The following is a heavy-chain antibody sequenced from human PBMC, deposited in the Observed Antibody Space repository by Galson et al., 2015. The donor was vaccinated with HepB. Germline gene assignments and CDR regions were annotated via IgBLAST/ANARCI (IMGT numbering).Heavy chain of an antibody. J-gene: IGHJ1*01. CDR2: ISSSSNYI. CDR3: VRDNKEYCSSTSCYTTEYFQH. CDR1: GFTFTTYS. D-gene: IGHD2-2*02. Sequence: SLRLSCAASGFTFTTYSMNWVRQAPGKGLEWVSSISSSSNYIYYADSVKGRFTISRDNAKNSLYLQMNSLRAEDTAVYYCVRDNKEYCSSTSCYTTEYFQHWGQGTLVTVSS. V-gene: IGHV3-21*01.